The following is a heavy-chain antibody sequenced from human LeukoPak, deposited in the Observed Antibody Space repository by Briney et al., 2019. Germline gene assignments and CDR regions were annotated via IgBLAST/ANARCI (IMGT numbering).Heavy chain of an antibody. CDR3: ARCAAKYNWFDP. V-gene: IGHV1-2*02. Sequence: ASVKVSCKASGYTFTGYYMHWVRLAPGQGLEWMGWINPNSGGTNYAQKFQGRVTMTRDTSISTAYMELSRLRSDDTAVYYCARCAAKYNWFDPWGQGTLVTVSS. CDR1: GYTFTGYY. CDR2: INPNSGGT. D-gene: IGHD6-25*01. J-gene: IGHJ5*02.